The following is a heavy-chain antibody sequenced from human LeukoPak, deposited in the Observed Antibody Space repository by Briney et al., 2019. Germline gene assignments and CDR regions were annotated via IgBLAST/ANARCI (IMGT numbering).Heavy chain of an antibody. J-gene: IGHJ5*02. CDR2: IYYSGST. V-gene: IGHV4-59*12. D-gene: IGHD2-2*01. CDR1: GGSISSYY. Sequence: SETLSLTCTVSGGSISSYYWSWIRQPPGKGLEWIGYIYYSGSTYYNPSLKSRVTISVDTSKNQFSLKLSSVTAADTAVYYCARLKGDIVVVPAAIEWFDPWGQGTLVTVSS. CDR3: ARLKGDIVVVPAAIEWFDP.